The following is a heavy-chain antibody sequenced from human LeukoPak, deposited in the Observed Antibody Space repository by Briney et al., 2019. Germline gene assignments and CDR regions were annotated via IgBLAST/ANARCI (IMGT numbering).Heavy chain of an antibody. CDR1: GITFSSYA. Sequence: GGTLRLSCAASGITFSSYAMSWVRQAPGKGLEWVSAISGSGGSTYYADSVKGRFTISRDNSKNTLYLQMNSLRAEDTAVYYCAKDSTGYYDSSGYLDYFDYWGQGTLVTVSS. J-gene: IGHJ4*02. CDR3: AKDSTGYYDSSGYLDYFDY. CDR2: ISGSGGST. V-gene: IGHV3-23*01. D-gene: IGHD3-22*01.